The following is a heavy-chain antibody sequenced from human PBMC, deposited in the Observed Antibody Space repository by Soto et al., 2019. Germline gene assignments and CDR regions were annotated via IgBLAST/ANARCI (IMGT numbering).Heavy chain of an antibody. Sequence: QEQRQQWGAGLLKPSETLSLTCAVYGGSFSGYYWSWIRQPPGKGLEWIGEINRSGSTNYNPSLKSRVTISVDTSKNQFSLKLSSVTAADTAVYYCARSGDSSSWYLGAFDIWGQGTMVIVSS. CDR2: INRSGST. J-gene: IGHJ3*02. D-gene: IGHD6-13*01. V-gene: IGHV4-34*01. CDR1: GGSFSGYY. CDR3: ARSGDSSSWYLGAFDI.